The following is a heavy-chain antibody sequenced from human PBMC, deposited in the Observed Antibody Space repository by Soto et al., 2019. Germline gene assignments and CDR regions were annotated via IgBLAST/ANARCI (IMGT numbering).Heavy chain of an antibody. Sequence: TLSLTCTVSGGSISSYYWSWIRQPPGKGLEWIGYIYYSGNTNYNPSLKSRVTISVDTSKNQFSLKLSSVTAADTAVYYCGRGEVDRYNWNYGIDYWGQGTLVTVSS. J-gene: IGHJ4*02. CDR1: GGSISSYY. CDR2: IYYSGNT. V-gene: IGHV4-59*01. D-gene: IGHD1-7*01. CDR3: GRGEVDRYNWNYGIDY.